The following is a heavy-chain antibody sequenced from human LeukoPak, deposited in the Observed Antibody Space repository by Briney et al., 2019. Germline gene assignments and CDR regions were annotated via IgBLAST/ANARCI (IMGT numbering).Heavy chain of an antibody. CDR1: GGSISSSSYY. CDR2: IYYSGST. CDR3: ARGSSYYYGSGSWRLSYYYMDV. D-gene: IGHD3-10*01. Sequence: PSETLSLTCTVSGGSISSSSYYWGWIRQPPGKGLEWIGSIYYSGSTYYNPSLKSRVTISVDTSKNQFSLKLSSVTAADTAVYYCARGSSYYYGSGSWRLSYYYMDVWGKGTAVTVSS. J-gene: IGHJ6*03. V-gene: IGHV4-39*07.